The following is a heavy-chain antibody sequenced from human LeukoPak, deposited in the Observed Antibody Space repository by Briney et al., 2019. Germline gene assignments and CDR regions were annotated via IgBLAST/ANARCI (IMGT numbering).Heavy chain of an antibody. V-gene: IGHV1-2*02. CDR3: ARGGYSSGWYYDY. CDR1: GYTFTGYY. J-gene: IGHJ4*02. Sequence: ASVKVSCKASGYTFTGYYMHWVRQAPGQGLEWMGWINRNSGGTNYAQKFQGRVTMTRDTSISTAYMELSRLRSDDTAVYYCARGGYSSGWYYDYWGQGTLVTVYS. D-gene: IGHD6-19*01. CDR2: INRNSGGT.